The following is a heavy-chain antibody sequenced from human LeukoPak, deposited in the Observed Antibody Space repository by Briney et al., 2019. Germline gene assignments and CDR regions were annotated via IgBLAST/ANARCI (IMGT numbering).Heavy chain of an antibody. J-gene: IGHJ3*02. V-gene: IGHV4-34*01. CDR3: ARYFDWPYAFDI. D-gene: IGHD3-9*01. CDR1: GGSFSGYY. CDR2: ISHSGST. Sequence: SETLSLTGAVYGGSFSGYYWSWIRQPPGKGLEWIGEISHSGSTNYNPSLKSRVTISLDTSKNQFSLKLTSVTAADTAVYYCARYFDWPYAFDIWGQGTVVTVSP.